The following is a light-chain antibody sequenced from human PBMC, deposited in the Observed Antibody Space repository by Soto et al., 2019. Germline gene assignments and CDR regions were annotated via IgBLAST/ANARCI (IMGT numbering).Light chain of an antibody. CDR2: AAS. CDR3: QQSYSTPLVT. V-gene: IGKV1-39*01. J-gene: IGKJ5*01. Sequence: DIQMTQSPSTLSAYVGDRVTITCRASQNIGSWLAWYQQKPGKAPKLLIYAASSLQSGVPSRFSGSGSGTDFTLTISSLQPEDFATYYFQQSYSTPLVTFGQGTRLEIK. CDR1: QNIGSW.